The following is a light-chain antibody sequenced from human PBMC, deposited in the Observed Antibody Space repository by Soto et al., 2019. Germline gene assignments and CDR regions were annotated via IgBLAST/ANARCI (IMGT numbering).Light chain of an antibody. Sequence: DIQMTQSPSTLSASVGDRVTITCRASQSVTTWLAWYQQKPGKAPKLLIYKASNLESGLPSRFTGSGSGTECTLTISSLQSDDFATYYCQQYSTYPITFGQGTRLEIK. CDR1: QSVTTW. J-gene: IGKJ5*01. CDR2: KAS. V-gene: IGKV1-5*03. CDR3: QQYSTYPIT.